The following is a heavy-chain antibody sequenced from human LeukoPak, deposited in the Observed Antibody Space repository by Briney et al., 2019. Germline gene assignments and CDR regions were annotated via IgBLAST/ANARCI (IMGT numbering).Heavy chain of an antibody. CDR3: ASGYKTVSVFDH. CDR1: GGTFSTYA. Sequence: ASVKVSCKASGGTFSTYAISWVRQAPGQGLVWMGLINPSGGGTRYAQKFQGRVTMTRDTSTSTVYMELSSLRSEDTAVYYCASGYKTVSVFDHWGQGILVTVSS. J-gene: IGHJ4*02. D-gene: IGHD5-24*01. V-gene: IGHV1-46*01. CDR2: INPSGGGT.